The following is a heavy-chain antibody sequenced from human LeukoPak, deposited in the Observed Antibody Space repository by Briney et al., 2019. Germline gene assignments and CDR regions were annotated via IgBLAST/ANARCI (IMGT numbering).Heavy chain of an antibody. CDR1: GFTFSSYA. CDR2: ISWDGGSS. CDR3: AKDSVAVTGTGNIDY. D-gene: IGHD6-19*01. J-gene: IGHJ4*02. V-gene: IGHV3-43D*03. Sequence: GGSLRLSCAASGFTFSSYAMSWVRQAPGKGLEWVSLISWDGGSSYYADSVKGRFTISRDNSKNSLYLQMNSLRAEDTALYHCAKDSVAVTGTGNIDYWGQGTLVTVSS.